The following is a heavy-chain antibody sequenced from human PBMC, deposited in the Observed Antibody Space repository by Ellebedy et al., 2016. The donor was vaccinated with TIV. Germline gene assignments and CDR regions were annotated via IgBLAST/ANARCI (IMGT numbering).Heavy chain of an antibody. CDR1: GYPLTGRY. V-gene: IGHV1-2*02. CDR2: ISLGSGTT. CDR3: ATLPPRAFYFDH. D-gene: IGHD3-10*01. Sequence: ASVKVSCKASGYPLTGRYLHWVRQAPGQGLEWMGWISLGSGTTNHAQKFQGRVTMTTDTSISTAYMELSRLTSDDTAVYYCATLPPRAFYFDHWGQGTLVTVSS. J-gene: IGHJ4*02.